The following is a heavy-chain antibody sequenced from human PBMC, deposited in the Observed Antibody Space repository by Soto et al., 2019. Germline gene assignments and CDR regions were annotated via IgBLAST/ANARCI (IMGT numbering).Heavy chain of an antibody. CDR3: ARGRVVTAIPYYYYGLDV. CDR2: IIPILGTA. V-gene: IGHV1-69*13. Sequence: SVKVSCKASGGTFSTYAISWVRQAPGRGLEWMGVIIPILGTANYAQKFQGRVTITADESTSTAYMYLSSLRSDDTAVYYCARGRVVTAIPYYYYGLDVWGQGTTVTVSS. CDR1: GGTFSTYA. D-gene: IGHD2-21*02. J-gene: IGHJ6*02.